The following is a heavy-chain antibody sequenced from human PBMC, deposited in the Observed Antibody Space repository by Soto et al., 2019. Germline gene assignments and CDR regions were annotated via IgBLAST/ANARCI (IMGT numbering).Heavy chain of an antibody. CDR3: ARDRTAAGPSNWFDP. J-gene: IGHJ5*02. D-gene: IGHD6-13*01. Sequence: SETLSLTCAVYGGSFSGYYWSWIRQSAGKGLEWIGRIYPSGSTNYNPSLKGRVTMSVDTSNNQFSLNLGSVTAADTAVYYCARDRTAAGPSNWFDPWGQGTLVTVSS. CDR2: IYPSGST. CDR1: GGSFSGYY. V-gene: IGHV4-4*07.